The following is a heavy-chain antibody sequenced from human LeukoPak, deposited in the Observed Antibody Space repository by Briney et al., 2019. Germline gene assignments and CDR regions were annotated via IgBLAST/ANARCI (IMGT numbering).Heavy chain of an antibody. CDR1: GFTFSSYG. J-gene: IGHJ4*02. CDR3: AKVSGSYFEEGGFDY. Sequence: GGSLRLSCAASGFTFSSYGMHWVRQAPGKGLERVAVIWYDGSNRYYADSVKGRFTISRDNSKNSLYLQMNSLRAEDTAVYYCAKVSGSYFEEGGFDYWGQGTLVTVSS. D-gene: IGHD1-26*01. CDR2: IWYDGSNR. V-gene: IGHV3-33*06.